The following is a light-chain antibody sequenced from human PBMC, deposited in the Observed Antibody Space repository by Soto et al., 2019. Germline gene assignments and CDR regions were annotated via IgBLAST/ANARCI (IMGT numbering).Light chain of an antibody. CDR2: EAS. J-gene: IGKJ1*01. CDR1: HDVSTY. CDR3: QQANGHWT. V-gene: IGKV1-9*01. Sequence: DIELTQSPAPLSVSVGDRVTISCRASHDVSTYLAWCQQNPQKAPNLINDEASTAKSSVPSRISGRGAGTEFTLTISGLLQEDFATYCCQQANGHWTFGQGTKVDIK.